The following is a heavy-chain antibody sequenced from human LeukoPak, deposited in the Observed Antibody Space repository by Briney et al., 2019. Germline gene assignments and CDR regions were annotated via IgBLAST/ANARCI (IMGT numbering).Heavy chain of an antibody. CDR1: GGSVSSSSYY. Sequence: SETLSLTCTVSGGSVSSSSYYWAWIRKPPGKWLEWIGSIYHSGSTYYNPSLKSRVTISVDTSKNQFSLKLSSVTAADTAVYYCARDGSGSYYTLYYFDYWGQGTLVTVSS. D-gene: IGHD3-10*01. CDR3: ARDGSGSYYTLYYFDY. J-gene: IGHJ4*02. V-gene: IGHV4-39*07. CDR2: IYHSGST.